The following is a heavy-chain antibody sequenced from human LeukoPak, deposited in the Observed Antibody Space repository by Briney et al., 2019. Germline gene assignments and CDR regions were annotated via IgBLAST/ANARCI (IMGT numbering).Heavy chain of an antibody. CDR2: IYTSGST. CDR3: ARGDWNDGRSWFDP. V-gene: IGHV4-61*02. J-gene: IGHJ5*02. D-gene: IGHD1-1*01. Sequence: SQTLSLTCTVSGGSISSGGYYWSWIRQPAGKGLEWIGRIYTSGSTNYNPSLKSRVTMSVDTSKNQFSLKLSSVTAADTAVYYCARGDWNDGRSWFDPWGQGTLVTVSS. CDR1: GGSISSGGYY.